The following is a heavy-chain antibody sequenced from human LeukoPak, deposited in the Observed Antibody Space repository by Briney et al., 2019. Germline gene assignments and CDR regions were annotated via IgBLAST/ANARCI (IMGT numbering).Heavy chain of an antibody. V-gene: IGHV3-23*01. CDR2: ISGSGGST. D-gene: IGHD3-10*01. J-gene: IGHJ3*02. CDR1: GFTFSSYA. CDR3: AKGVRGVIGAFDI. Sequence: GGSLRLSCAASGFTFSSYAMRWVRQAPGKGLEWVASISGSGGSTYYADSVKGRFTISRDNSKNTLYLQMNSLRAEDTAVYYCAKGVRGVIGAFDIWGQGTMVTVSS.